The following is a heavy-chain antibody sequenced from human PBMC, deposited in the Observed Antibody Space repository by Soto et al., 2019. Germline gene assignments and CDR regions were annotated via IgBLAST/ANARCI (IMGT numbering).Heavy chain of an antibody. CDR1: GFTFSSYA. J-gene: IGHJ5*02. Sequence: GGSLRLSCAASGFTFSSYAMSWVRQAPGKGLEWVSAISGSGGSTYYADSVKGRFTISRDNAKRSLYLQMMSLTAEDTAIYYCVRGCGGGLFDPWGQGTMVTVSS. D-gene: IGHD2-21*01. CDR3: VRGCGGGLFDP. V-gene: IGHV3-23*01. CDR2: ISGSGGST.